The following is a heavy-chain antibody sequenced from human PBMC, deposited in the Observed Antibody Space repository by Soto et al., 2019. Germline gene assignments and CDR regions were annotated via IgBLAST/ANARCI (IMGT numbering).Heavy chain of an antibody. CDR3: AKDHYYDSSGYYYYYYGLDV. J-gene: IGHJ6*02. D-gene: IGHD3-22*01. CDR1: GFTFTNCG. V-gene: IGHV3-23*01. Sequence: GGSLRLSCAASGFTFTNCGIHWVRLAPGKGLEWVSTTTGGGGSKYYADSVKGRFTISRDNSKNTLYLQMNSLRAEDTAVYYCAKDHYYDSSGYYYYYYGLDVWGQGTSVTVSS. CDR2: TTGGGGSK.